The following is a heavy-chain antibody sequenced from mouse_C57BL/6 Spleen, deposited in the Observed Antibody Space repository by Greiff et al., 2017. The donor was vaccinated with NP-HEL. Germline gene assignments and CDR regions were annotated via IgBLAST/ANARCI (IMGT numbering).Heavy chain of an antibody. D-gene: IGHD1-1*01. CDR3: ANYYGSDYFDY. CDR1: GYTFTSYW. Sequence: VQLQQPGAELVKPGASVKLSCKASGYTFTSYWMHWVKQRPGQGLEWIGMIHPSSGSTNYNEKFKSKATLTVDKSSSTAYMQLSSLTSEDSAVYYCANYYGSDYFDYWGQGTTLTVSS. J-gene: IGHJ2*01. V-gene: IGHV1-64*01. CDR2: IHPSSGST.